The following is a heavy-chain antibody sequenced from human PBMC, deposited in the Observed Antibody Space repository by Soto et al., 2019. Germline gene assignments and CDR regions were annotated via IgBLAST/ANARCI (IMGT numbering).Heavy chain of an antibody. Sequence: HGESLKISCKGSGYSFTSYWIGWVRQMPGKGLEWMGIIYPGDSDTRYSPSFQGQVTISADKSISTAYLQWSSLKASDTAMYYCARTYCSSKSCYFVHGMDVWGQGTTVTVSS. CDR3: ARTYCSSKSCYFVHGMDV. D-gene: IGHD2-2*01. CDR2: IYPGDSDT. CDR1: GYSFTSYW. J-gene: IGHJ6*02. V-gene: IGHV5-51*01.